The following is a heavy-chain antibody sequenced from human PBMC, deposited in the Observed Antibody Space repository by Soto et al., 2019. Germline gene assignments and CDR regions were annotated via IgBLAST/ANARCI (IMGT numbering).Heavy chain of an antibody. V-gene: IGHV4-34*01. Sequence: PSETLSLTCAVYGGSFSGYYWSWIRQPPGKGLEWIGEINHSGITNYNPSLKSRVTISVDTSKNQFSLKLSSVTAADTAVYYCARGVPGYCSGGSCYPHFDYWGQGTMV. CDR1: GGSFSGYY. D-gene: IGHD2-15*01. CDR3: ARGVPGYCSGGSCYPHFDY. J-gene: IGHJ4*02. CDR2: INHSGIT.